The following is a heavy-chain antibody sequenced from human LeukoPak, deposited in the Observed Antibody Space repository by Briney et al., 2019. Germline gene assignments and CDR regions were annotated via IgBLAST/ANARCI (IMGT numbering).Heavy chain of an antibody. D-gene: IGHD4-17*01. V-gene: IGHV1-2*02. CDR1: GYTFTGYY. Sequence: ASVKVSCKAAGYTFTGYYMHWVRQAPGQGLEWMGWINPNSGGTNYAQKFQGRVTMTRDTSISTAYMELSRLRSDDTAVYYCAIFTVTTVPIDYWGQGILVTVSS. J-gene: IGHJ4*02. CDR2: INPNSGGT. CDR3: AIFTVTTVPIDY.